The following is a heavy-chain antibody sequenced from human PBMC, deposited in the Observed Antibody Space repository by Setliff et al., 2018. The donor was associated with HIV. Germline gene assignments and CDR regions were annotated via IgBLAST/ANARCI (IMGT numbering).Heavy chain of an antibody. CDR1: GYSFANYG. D-gene: IGHD2-2*01. CDR2: INPNSGDT. CDR3: ARGSTAVNYYYYYIDV. V-gene: IGHV1-2*06. J-gene: IGHJ6*03. Sequence: GASVKVSCKASGYSFANYGLSWARQAPGQGLEWMGRINPNSGDTNYAQKFKGRVTMTRDTSISTAYMEVTRLRSDDTAVYYCARGSTAVNYYYYYIDVWGKGTTVTVSS.